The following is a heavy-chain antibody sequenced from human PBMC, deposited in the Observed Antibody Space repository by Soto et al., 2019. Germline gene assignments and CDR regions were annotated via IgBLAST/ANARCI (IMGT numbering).Heavy chain of an antibody. CDR1: GYMFPIYH. J-gene: IGHJ4*02. CDR3: ARHDSPGAIDF. Sequence: GEYRKIWCEASGYMFPIYHISWVRQMPGKGLEWVGKIDPSDSRTMYRPSSRARITISVDKSINTAYLEWGRLKASDTAMYYCARHDSPGAIDFWGPGPVVTV. CDR2: IDPSDSRT. V-gene: IGHV5-10-1*01. D-gene: IGHD1-26*01.